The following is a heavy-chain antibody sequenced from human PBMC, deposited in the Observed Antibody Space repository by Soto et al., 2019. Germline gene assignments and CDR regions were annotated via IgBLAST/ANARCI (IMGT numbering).Heavy chain of an antibody. Sequence: GGSLSLSCAASGFTFDVYAMHWVRQAPGKGLEWVSGISWNSGSIGYADSVKGRFTISRDNAKNSLYLQMNSLRAEDTALYYCAKDRNTVTTRTFDYWGQGTLVTVSS. V-gene: IGHV3-9*01. J-gene: IGHJ4*02. D-gene: IGHD4-17*01. CDR1: GFTFDVYA. CDR2: ISWNSGSI. CDR3: AKDRNTVTTRTFDY.